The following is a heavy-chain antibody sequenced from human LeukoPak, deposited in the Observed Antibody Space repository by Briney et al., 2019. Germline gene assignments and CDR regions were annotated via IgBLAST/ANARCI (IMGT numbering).Heavy chain of an antibody. D-gene: IGHD1-7*01. CDR3: ARADWNYGLYYYYMDV. Sequence: PGGSLRLSCAASGFTFSASGMHWVRQAPGKGLEGVAFIRDDGTNEYYTDSVKGRFTISRDNSKSTLYLQMNSLRPEDTAVYYCARADWNYGLYYYYMDVWGKGTTVTVSS. J-gene: IGHJ6*03. CDR2: IRDDGTNE. V-gene: IGHV3-30*02. CDR1: GFTFSASG.